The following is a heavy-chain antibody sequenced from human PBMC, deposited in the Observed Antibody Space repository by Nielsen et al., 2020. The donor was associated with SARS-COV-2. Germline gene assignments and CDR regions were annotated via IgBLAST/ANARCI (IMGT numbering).Heavy chain of an antibody. CDR1: GYTFTSYA. J-gene: IGHJ4*02. Sequence: ASVKVSCKASGYTFTSYAMHWVRQAPGQRLEWMGWINAGNGNTKYSQKFQDRVTITRDTSASTAYMELSSLRSEDTAVYYCARAGSSGWQIDYWGQGTLVRVSS. D-gene: IGHD6-19*01. CDR2: INAGNGNT. V-gene: IGHV1-3*01. CDR3: ARAGSSGWQIDY.